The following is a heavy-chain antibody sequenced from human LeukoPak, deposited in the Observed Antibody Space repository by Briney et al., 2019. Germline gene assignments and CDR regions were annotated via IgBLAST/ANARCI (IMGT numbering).Heavy chain of an antibody. J-gene: IGHJ4*02. CDR3: ARQTGSGLFILP. Sequence: TFSSYGMSWVRQAPGKGLEWIGSIYYSGNTYYNASLKSQVSISIDTSKNQFSLRLTSVTAADTAVYYCARQTGSGLFILPGGQGTLVTVSS. D-gene: IGHD3/OR15-3a*01. CDR1: TFSSYG. CDR2: IYYSGNT. V-gene: IGHV4-39*01.